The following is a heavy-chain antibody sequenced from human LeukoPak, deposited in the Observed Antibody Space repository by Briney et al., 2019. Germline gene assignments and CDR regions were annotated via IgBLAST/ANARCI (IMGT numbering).Heavy chain of an antibody. J-gene: IGHJ4*02. Sequence: GGSLRLSCAASGFTFSSYSMNWVRQAPGKGLEWVSSISSSSSYIYYADSVKGRFTISRDNAKNPLYLQMNSLRVEDTAVYYCARDSGYYQNYDYWGQGTLVTVSS. D-gene: IGHD3-22*01. CDR3: ARDSGYYQNYDY. CDR1: GFTFSSYS. V-gene: IGHV3-21*01. CDR2: ISSSSSYI.